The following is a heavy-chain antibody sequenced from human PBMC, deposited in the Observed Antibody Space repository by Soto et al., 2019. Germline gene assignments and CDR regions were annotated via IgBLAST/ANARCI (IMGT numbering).Heavy chain of an antibody. D-gene: IGHD2-2*01. V-gene: IGHV1-2*02. J-gene: IGHJ4*02. Sequence: ASVKVSCKASGYTFTGYYIHWVRQAPGQGPEWMGWIDPSSGGTNFAQKFQGRVTMTRDTSISTAYMELSRLRSDDAAVYYCARDRGVPAVTNTSPDYWGQGTLVTVSS. CDR2: IDPSSGGT. CDR1: GYTFTGYY. CDR3: ARDRGVPAVTNTSPDY.